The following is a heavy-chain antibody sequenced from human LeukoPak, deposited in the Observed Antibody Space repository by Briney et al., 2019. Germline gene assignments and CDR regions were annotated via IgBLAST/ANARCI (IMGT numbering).Heavy chain of an antibody. V-gene: IGHV4-34*01. Sequence: SETLSLTCAVYGGSFSGYYWSWIRQPPGKGLEWIGEINHSGSTNYNPSLKSRVTISVDTSKNQFSLKLSSVTAADTAVYYCASGPRTNWARFDYWGRGTLVTVSS. J-gene: IGHJ4*02. D-gene: IGHD1-1*01. CDR1: GGSFSGYY. CDR3: ASGPRTNWARFDY. CDR2: INHSGST.